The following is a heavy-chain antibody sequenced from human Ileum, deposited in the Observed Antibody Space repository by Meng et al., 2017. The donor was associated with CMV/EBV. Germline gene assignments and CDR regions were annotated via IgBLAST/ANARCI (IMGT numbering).Heavy chain of an antibody. CDR1: GSTITSYA. Sequence: KASGSTITSYAVSWVRQAPGQGLEWVGQIIPLSGTTNYAQRFQDRVTITTDESTTAVYMELSGLRSDDTAVYYCARAGVGGAAFVDFWGQGNLVTVSS. CDR3: ARAGVGGAAFVDF. CDR2: IIPLSGTT. V-gene: IGHV1-69*05. D-gene: IGHD2-8*01. J-gene: IGHJ4*02.